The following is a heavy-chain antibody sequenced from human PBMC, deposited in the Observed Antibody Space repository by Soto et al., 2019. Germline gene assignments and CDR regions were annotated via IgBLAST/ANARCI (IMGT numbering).Heavy chain of an antibody. Sequence: QVQLVESGGGVVQPGRSLRLSCVTSGFNCSGYAMQLVRQAPGKGLEWVSAISYDGNIKNYADSVKGRFSISRDNSKNTLYLEMNSLRAEDTAVYYCAGDREYSDSLHRKKYYYYGLCVWGQGTTVTVSS. D-gene: IGHD5-12*01. CDR3: AGDREYSDSLHRKKYYYYGLCV. V-gene: IGHV3-30*04. CDR1: GFNCSGYA. J-gene: IGHJ6*02. CDR2: ISYDGNIK.